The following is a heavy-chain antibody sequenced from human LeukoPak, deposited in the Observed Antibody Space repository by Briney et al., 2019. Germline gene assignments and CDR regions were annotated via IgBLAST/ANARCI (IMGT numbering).Heavy chain of an antibody. D-gene: IGHD3-22*01. J-gene: IGHJ4*02. CDR3: ARDLAEYYDSSGYSFDY. CDR1: GFTFSSYA. V-gene: IGHV3-30-3*01. Sequence: PGRSLRLSCAASGFTFSSYAMHWVRQAPGKGLEWVAVISYDGSNKYYADSVKGRFTISRDNSKNTLYLQMNSLRAEDTAVYYCARDLAEYYDSSGYSFDYWGQGTLVTVSS. CDR2: ISYDGSNK.